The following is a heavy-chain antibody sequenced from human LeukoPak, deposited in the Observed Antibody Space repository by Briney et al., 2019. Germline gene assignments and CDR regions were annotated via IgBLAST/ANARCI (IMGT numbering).Heavy chain of an antibody. CDR1: GGSINSHY. J-gene: IGHJ4*02. Sequence: KPSETLSLTCSVSGGSINSHYWSWLRQSPGQGLVGIGYVFNGGTTKYNPSLESRVTMSLDTSRDQFSLRLSSVTTADTAIYYCASRPAGSTWYGVFDYWGQGTLVTVSS. CDR3: ASRPAGSTWYGVFDY. V-gene: IGHV4-59*11. CDR2: VFNGGTT. D-gene: IGHD6-13*01.